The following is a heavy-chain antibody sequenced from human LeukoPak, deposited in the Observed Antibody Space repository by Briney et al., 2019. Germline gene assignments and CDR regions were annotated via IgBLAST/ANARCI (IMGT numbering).Heavy chain of an antibody. D-gene: IGHD1-14*01. CDR2: IYYSGST. CDR1: GGSISSGGYY. J-gene: IGHJ6*02. CDR3: ARTSLSGYYYYGMDV. Sequence: SETLSLTCTVSGGSISSGGYYWSWIRQHPGKGLEWIGYIYYSGSTYYNPSLKSRVTISVDTSKNQFSLKLSSVTAADTAVYYCARTSLSGYYYYGMDVWGQGTTVTVSS. V-gene: IGHV4-31*03.